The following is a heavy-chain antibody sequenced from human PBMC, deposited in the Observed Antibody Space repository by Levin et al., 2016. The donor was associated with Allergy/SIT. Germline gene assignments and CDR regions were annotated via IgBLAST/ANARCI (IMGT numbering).Heavy chain of an antibody. CDR2: IDPRNSYT. Sequence: KVSCKGSGYSFTNYWISWVRQMPGKGLEWMGRIDPRNSYTNFSPSFQGHVTISADKTISTAYLQWGGLKASDTAMYYCARHPPAPRTYYYGMDVWGQGTTVTVSS. V-gene: IGHV5-10-1*01. CDR1: GYSFTNYW. CDR3: ARHPPAPRTYYYGMDV. J-gene: IGHJ6*02.